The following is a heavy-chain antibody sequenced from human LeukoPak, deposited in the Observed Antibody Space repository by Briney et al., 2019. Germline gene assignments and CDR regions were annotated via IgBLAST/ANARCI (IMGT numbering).Heavy chain of an antibody. D-gene: IGHD3-16*02. CDR2: IYVTGT. CDR3: ARHIGGGIEDMDV. V-gene: IGHV4-59*08. Sequence: SETLSLTRTVSGGSIGTYYWSWIRQSPGKGLEWIGYIYVTGTRYNPYLQSRVTISVDRSRNQFFLKMSSVTAADTAVYYCARHIGGGIEDMDVWGKGTKVSVSS. CDR1: GGSIGTYY. J-gene: IGHJ6*03.